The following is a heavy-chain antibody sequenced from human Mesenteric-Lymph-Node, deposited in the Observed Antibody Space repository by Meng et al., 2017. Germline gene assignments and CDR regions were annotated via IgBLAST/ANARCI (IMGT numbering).Heavy chain of an antibody. CDR2: PSWKSCSV. J-gene: IGHJ6*02. CDR1: GFIFDDYV. D-gene: IGHD6-13*01. V-gene: IGHV3-9*01. Sequence: GGSLRLSCAASGFIFDDYVIKWVRQVPGKGLEWVSGPSWKSCSVGYADSVKGRFTISRDSAMNSLYLLINRMRAEDTYVYYCERNFGSSSWYGVGYYSYYGMDIWGQGTTVTVSS. CDR3: ERNFGSSSWYGVGYYSYYGMDI.